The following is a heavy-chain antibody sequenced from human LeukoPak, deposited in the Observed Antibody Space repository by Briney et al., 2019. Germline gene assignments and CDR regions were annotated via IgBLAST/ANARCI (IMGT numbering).Heavy chain of an antibody. J-gene: IGHJ4*02. CDR2: IYYSGST. CDR1: GGSISSGGYY. Sequence: KPSETLSLTCTVSGGSISSGGYYWSWIRQHPGKGLEWIGYIYYSGSTYYNPSLKSRVTISVDTSKNQFSLKLSSVTAADTAVYYCARAQGHYVWGSYRATGFDYWGQGTLVTVSS. V-gene: IGHV4-31*03. D-gene: IGHD3-16*02. CDR3: ARAQGHYVWGSYRATGFDY.